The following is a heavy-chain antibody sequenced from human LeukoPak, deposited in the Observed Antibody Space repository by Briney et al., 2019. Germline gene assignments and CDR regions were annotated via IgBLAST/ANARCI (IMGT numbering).Heavy chain of an antibody. CDR1: GFTFSDYC. D-gene: IGHD6-13*01. CDR3: ARARQLVPYYYYYMDV. CDR2: LSSSSSTI. Sequence: GSLRLSCAASGFTFSDYCMCWIRQAPGKGLGGVLYLSSSSSTIYYADSVKGRFTISRDNAKNSLYLQMNSLRAEDTAVYYCARARQLVPYYYYYMDVWGKGTTVTVSS. J-gene: IGHJ6*03. V-gene: IGHV3-11*04.